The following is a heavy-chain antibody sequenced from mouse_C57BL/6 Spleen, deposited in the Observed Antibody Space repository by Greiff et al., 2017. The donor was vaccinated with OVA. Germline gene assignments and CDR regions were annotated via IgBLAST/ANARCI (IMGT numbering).Heavy chain of an antibody. V-gene: IGHV5-4*01. CDR3: ARDERRQLRLLFAY. CDR1: GFTFSSYA. Sequence: EVKLEESGGGLVKPGGSLKLSCAASGFTFSSYAMSWVRQTPEKRLEWVATISDGGSYTYYPDNVKGRFTISRDNAKNNLYLQMSHLKSEDTAMYYCARDERRQLRLLFAYWGQGTLVTVSA. CDR2: ISDGGSYT. J-gene: IGHJ3*01. D-gene: IGHD3-2*02.